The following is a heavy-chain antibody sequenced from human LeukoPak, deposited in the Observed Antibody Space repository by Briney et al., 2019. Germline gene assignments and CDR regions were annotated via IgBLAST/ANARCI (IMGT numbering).Heavy chain of an antibody. V-gene: IGHV3-23*01. CDR3: AKDTSCEG. J-gene: IGHJ4*02. CDR1: GFTFSSYA. Sequence: GGSLRLSCAASGFTFSSYAMSWVRQVPGKGLEWVSAISGGAGGTYYADSVKGRFTISRDNSKNTLYLQMNSLRAEDTAVYYFAKDTSCEGWGQEPWSPSPQ. CDR2: ISGGAGGT.